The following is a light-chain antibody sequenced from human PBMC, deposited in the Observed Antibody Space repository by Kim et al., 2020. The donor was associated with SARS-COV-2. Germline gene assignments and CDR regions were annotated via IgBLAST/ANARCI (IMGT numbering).Light chain of an antibody. CDR3: QQYNDWPPWT. J-gene: IGKJ1*01. CDR1: QSISSN. V-gene: IGKV3-15*01. Sequence: SPGETAPLSGRASQSISSNLAWYQQKPGQAPRLLISGASARATGIPDRFSGSGSGTEFTLTISSLQSEDFAVYYCQQYNDWPPWTFGQGTKVDIK. CDR2: GAS.